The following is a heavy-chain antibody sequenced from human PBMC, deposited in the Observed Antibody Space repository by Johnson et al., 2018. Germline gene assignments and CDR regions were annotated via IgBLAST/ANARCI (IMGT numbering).Heavy chain of an antibody. Sequence: VQLVESGGGLVQPGGSLRLSCAASGFTFSTYAMTWGRQAPGKGLEWVSAISGGGDSTYYADSVTGRFTISRDNSKNTLYLQMNSLRAEDTAVYYCAKGTTFYDFWSGWDFWGQGTLVTVSS. CDR2: ISGGGDST. J-gene: IGHJ4*02. D-gene: IGHD3-3*01. CDR1: GFTFSTYA. CDR3: AKGTTFYDFWSGWDF. V-gene: IGHV3-23*04.